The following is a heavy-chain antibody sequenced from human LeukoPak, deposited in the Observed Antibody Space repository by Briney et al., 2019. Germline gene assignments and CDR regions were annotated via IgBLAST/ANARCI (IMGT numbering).Heavy chain of an antibody. CDR2: ISYDGSNK. V-gene: IGHV3-30*04. J-gene: IGHJ4*02. D-gene: IGHD3-10*01. CDR1: GFTFSSYA. Sequence: GRSLRLSCAASGFTFSSYAMHWVRQAPGKGLEWVAVISYDGSNKYYADSVKGRFTISRDNSKNTLYLQMNSLRAEDTAVYYCARSRITMVRGVISDRGQGTLVTVSS. CDR3: ARSRITMVRGVISD.